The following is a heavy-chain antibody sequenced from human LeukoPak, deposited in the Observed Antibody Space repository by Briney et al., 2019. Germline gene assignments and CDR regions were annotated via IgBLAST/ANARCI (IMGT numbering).Heavy chain of an antibody. CDR3: EKDPGSWGAFDI. D-gene: IGHD6-13*01. V-gene: IGHV3-30*02. CDR1: GFTFSNYG. CDR2: IRYDGSTK. J-gene: IGHJ3*02. Sequence: GGSLRLSCAASGFTFSNYGMHWVRQAPGKGLEWVAFIRYDGSTKYYADSVKGRFTISRDNSKNTLYLQMNSLRAEDTAVYYCEKDPGSWGAFDIWGQGTMVTVSS.